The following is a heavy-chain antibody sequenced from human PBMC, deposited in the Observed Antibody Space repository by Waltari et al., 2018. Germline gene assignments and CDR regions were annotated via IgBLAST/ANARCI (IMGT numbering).Heavy chain of an antibody. CDR3: AGAMTAFMDS. CDR2: ISHGGDRQ. J-gene: IGHJ4*02. D-gene: IGHD2-21*02. CDR1: GISFSASV. Sequence: QVQLVESGGGVVQPGKSLRLSCRVSGISFSASVMHWIRQAPGKGLEGLASISHGGDRQFCTASVKGRCTIARDTSTKMVFLQMNNLRRNDTGVYFGAGAMTAFMDSWGQGTLVTVAS. V-gene: IGHV3-30*03.